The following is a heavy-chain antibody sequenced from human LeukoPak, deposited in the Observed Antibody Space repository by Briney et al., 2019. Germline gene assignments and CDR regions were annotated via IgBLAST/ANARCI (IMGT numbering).Heavy chain of an antibody. Sequence: PSETLSLTRAVYGGSFSGYYWSWIRQPPGKGLEWIGEINHSGSTNYNPSLKSRVTISVDTSKNQFSLRLSSVTAADTAVYYCTRNNWFDPWGQGTLVTVSS. CDR3: TRNNWFDP. V-gene: IGHV4-34*01. CDR2: INHSGST. J-gene: IGHJ5*02. CDR1: GGSFSGYY.